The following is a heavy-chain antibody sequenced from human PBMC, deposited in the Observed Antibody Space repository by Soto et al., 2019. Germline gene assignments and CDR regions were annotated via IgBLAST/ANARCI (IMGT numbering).Heavy chain of an antibody. Sequence: ASVKVSCKVSGYTLTDLSMHWVRQAPGKGLEWMGNFDPKDGETIYAQKFQGRVTITADTSTSTAYMELSSLRSEDTAVYYCARDAKPKTPYGMDVWGQGTTVTVSS. CDR1: GYTLTDLS. V-gene: IGHV1-24*01. J-gene: IGHJ6*02. CDR2: FDPKDGET. CDR3: ARDAKPKTPYGMDV.